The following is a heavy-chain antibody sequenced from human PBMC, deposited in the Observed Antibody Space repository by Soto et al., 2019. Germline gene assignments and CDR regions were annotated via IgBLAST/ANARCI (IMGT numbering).Heavy chain of an antibody. CDR3: ATDAGDFWTSFDH. J-gene: IGHJ4*02. Sequence: EVQLLESGGGLVQPGGSLRLSCVVSGFTFTSYTMGWVRQAPGKGLEWVSALSRSGDITYYADSVKGRFTISRDNSKNTLFLQMNSLRVEDTAVYYCATDAGDFWTSFDHWGQGTLVTVSS. CDR1: GFTFTSYT. D-gene: IGHD3-3*01. CDR2: LSRSGDIT. V-gene: IGHV3-23*01.